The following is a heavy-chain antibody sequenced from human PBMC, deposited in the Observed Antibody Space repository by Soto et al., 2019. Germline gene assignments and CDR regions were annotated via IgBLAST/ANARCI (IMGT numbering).Heavy chain of an antibody. D-gene: IGHD2-15*01. CDR3: ARDGGGVVAATFNYYYYGMDV. V-gene: IGHV3-21*01. CDR1: GFTFSSYS. Sequence: NPGGSLRLSCAASGFTFSSYSMNWVRQAPGKGLEWVSSISSSSSYIYYADSVKGRFTISRDNAKNSLYLQMNSLRAEDTAVYYCARDGGGVVAATFNYYYYGMDVWGQGTTVTVSS. CDR2: ISSSSSYI. J-gene: IGHJ6*02.